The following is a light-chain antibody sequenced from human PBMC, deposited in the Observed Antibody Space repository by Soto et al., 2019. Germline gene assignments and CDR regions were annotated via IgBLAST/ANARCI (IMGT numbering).Light chain of an antibody. CDR1: QGISSH. V-gene: IGKV3-15*01. J-gene: IGKJ2*01. CDR2: AAA. CDR3: QQYNNWPPDT. Sequence: EIVMTQSPATLAVSPGDRATLSCRASQGISSHLAWYQQKPGQPPRLLIYAAATRPSGIPARFSGSGSGTEFTLITSSLQSXXXVVYYCQQYNNWPPDTFGQGTKLEIK.